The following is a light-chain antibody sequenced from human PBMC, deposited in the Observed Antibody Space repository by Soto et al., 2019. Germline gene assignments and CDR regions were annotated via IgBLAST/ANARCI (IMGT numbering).Light chain of an antibody. CDR2: DAS. J-gene: IGKJ4*01. CDR1: QSVRSSY. V-gene: IGKV3-20*01. CDR3: QWSGGSVS. Sequence: EIVLTQSPGTLSLSPGERATLSCRASQSVRSSYLAWYQQNPGQPPRLLIYDASTRAAGIPDRFSGSGSGTDFTLTIRRLEPEDFAVYYCQWSGGSVSFGGGTKVE.